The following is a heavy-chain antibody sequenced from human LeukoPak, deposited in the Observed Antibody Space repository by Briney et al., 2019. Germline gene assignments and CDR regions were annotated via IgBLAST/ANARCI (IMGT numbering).Heavy chain of an antibody. CDR3: ARDPIVYDYVWGSYRPYFDY. V-gene: IGHV3-30-3*01. J-gene: IGHJ4*02. CDR2: ISYDGSNK. D-gene: IGHD3-16*02. Sequence: GGSLRLSCAASGFTFSSYAMHWVRQAPGKGLEWVAVISYDGSNKYYADSVKGRFTISRDNSKNTLHLQMNSLRAEDTAVYYCARDPIVYDYVWGSYRPYFDYWGQGTLVTVSS. CDR1: GFTFSSYA.